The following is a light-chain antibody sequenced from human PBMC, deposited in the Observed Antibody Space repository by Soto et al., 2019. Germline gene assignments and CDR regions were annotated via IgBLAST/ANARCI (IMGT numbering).Light chain of an antibody. Sequence: QSALTQPPSASGSPGQSVAISCTGTSSDVGGYSYVSWYQQHPRKAPKLMIYEVNKRPSGVPDRFSGSKSGNTASLTVSGLQAEDEADYYCSSYAGSSNVFGTGTKVTVL. V-gene: IGLV2-8*01. CDR1: SSDVGGYSY. CDR2: EVN. CDR3: SSYAGSSNV. J-gene: IGLJ1*01.